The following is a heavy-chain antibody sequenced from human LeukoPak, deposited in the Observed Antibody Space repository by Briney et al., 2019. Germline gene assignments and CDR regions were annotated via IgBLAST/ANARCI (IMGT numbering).Heavy chain of an antibody. D-gene: IGHD2-2*03. J-gene: IGHJ6*03. V-gene: IGHV1-8*03. CDR2: MNPNSGNT. CDR1: GYTFTSYD. CDR3: ATCHGFYYYMDV. Sequence: ASVKVSCKASGYTFTSYDINWVRQATGQGLEWMGWMNPNSGNTGYAQKFQGRVTITRNTSISTAYMELSSLRSEDTAVYYCATCHGFYYYMDVWGKGTTVTVSS.